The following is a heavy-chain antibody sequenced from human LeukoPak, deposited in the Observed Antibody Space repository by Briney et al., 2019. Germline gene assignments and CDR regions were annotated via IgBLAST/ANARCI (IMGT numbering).Heavy chain of an antibody. D-gene: IGHD2-2*01. Sequence: PGGSLRLSCAASGFTFSSYSMNWVRQAPGKGPEWVSSISSSSSYIYYADSVKGRFTISRDNAKNSLYLQMNSLRAEDTAVYYCARVRYCSSTSCYYFDYWGQGTLVTVSS. CDR2: ISSSSSYI. J-gene: IGHJ4*02. CDR1: GFTFSSYS. CDR3: ARVRYCSSTSCYYFDY. V-gene: IGHV3-21*01.